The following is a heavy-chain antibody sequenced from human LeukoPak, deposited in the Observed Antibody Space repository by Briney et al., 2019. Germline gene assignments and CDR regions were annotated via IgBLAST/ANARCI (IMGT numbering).Heavy chain of an antibody. D-gene: IGHD3-22*01. J-gene: IGHJ4*02. CDR2: ISGSGGST. CDR3: AKVGPGITMIVVVIDRPFFDY. V-gene: IGHV3-23*01. CDR1: GFTFSSYA. Sequence: GGSLRLSCAASGFTFSSYAMSWVRQAPGKGLEWVSAISGSGGSTYYADSVKGRFTISRDNSKNTLYLQMNSLRAEDTAVYYCAKVGPGITMIVVVIDRPFFDYWGQGTLVTVSS.